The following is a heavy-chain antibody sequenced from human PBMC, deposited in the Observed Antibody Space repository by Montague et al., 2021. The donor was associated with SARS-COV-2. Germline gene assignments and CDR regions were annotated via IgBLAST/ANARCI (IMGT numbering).Heavy chain of an antibody. CDR3: ARVNTVRVYWFDP. Sequence: TLSLTCTVSGYSISSGGYYWSWIRQHPGKGLEWIGYIYYSGSTYYNPSLKSRVTISVDTSKNQFSLKLSSVTAADTAVYYCARVNTVRVYWFDPWGQGTLVTVSS. CDR2: IYYSGST. CDR1: GYSISSGGYY. V-gene: IGHV4-31*03. D-gene: IGHD4-11*01. J-gene: IGHJ5*02.